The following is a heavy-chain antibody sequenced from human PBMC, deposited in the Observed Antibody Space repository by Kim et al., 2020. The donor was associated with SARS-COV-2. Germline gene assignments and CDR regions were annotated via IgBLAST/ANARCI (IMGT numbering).Heavy chain of an antibody. V-gene: IGHV4-34*01. CDR2: INHSGST. CDR3: ARAVNTGSKYFFDY. D-gene: IGHD2-2*02. Sequence: SETLSLTCAVYGGSFSNYYWSWIRQPPGKGLEWIGEINHSGSTNYNPSLKSRVTISVDTSKNQFSLKLSSVTAADTAVYYCARAVNTGSKYFFDYWGQGTLVTVSS. CDR1: GGSFSNYY. J-gene: IGHJ4*02.